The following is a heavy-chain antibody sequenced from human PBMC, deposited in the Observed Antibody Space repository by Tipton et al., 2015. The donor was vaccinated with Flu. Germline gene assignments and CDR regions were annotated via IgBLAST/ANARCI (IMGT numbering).Heavy chain of an antibody. CDR1: GGSISSYY. V-gene: IGHV4-59*01. CDR2: IYYSGST. J-gene: IGHJ6*02. Sequence: TLSLTCTVSGGSISSYYWSWIRQPPVKGLEWIGYIYYSGSTNYNPSLKSRVTISVDTSKNQFSLKLSSVTAADTAVYYCARDRPNYYYYGMDVWGQGTTVTVSS. CDR3: ARDRPNYYYYGMDV.